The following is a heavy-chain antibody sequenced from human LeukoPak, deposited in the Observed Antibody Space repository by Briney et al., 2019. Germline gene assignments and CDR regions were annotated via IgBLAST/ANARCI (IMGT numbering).Heavy chain of an antibody. CDR2: ISSSSSTI. V-gene: IGHV3-48*01. D-gene: IGHD1-26*01. CDR1: GFTFSSYS. J-gene: IGHJ4*02. CDR3: ARAVVGATNY. Sequence: GGSLRLSCAASGFTFSSYSMNWVRQAPGKGLEWVSYISSSSSTIYYADSVKGRFTISRDNAKNSLYLQMNSLRAEDTAVYYCARAVVGATNYWGQGTLVTAPS.